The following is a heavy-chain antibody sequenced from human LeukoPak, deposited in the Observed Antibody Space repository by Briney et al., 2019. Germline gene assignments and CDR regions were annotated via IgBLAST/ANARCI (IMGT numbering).Heavy chain of an antibody. CDR2: IYYSGST. Sequence: NPSETLSLTCTVSGGSISSSSYYWGWIRQPPGKGLEWIGSIYYSGSTYYNPSLKSRVTISVDTSKNQFSLKLSSVTAADTAVYYCARVRGMIQLWIFDYWGQGTLVTVSS. D-gene: IGHD5-18*01. J-gene: IGHJ4*02. CDR3: ARVRGMIQLWIFDY. V-gene: IGHV4-39*07. CDR1: GGSISSSSYY.